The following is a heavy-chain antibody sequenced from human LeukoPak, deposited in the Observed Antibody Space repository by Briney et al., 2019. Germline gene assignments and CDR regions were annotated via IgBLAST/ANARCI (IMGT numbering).Heavy chain of an antibody. V-gene: IGHV3-13*01. D-gene: IGHD2-2*01. CDR2: IGTAGDT. CDR1: GFTFSSYD. CDR3: ARDVKRYCSSTSCYGPSYAFDI. Sequence: GGSLRLSCAASGFTFSSYDMHWVRQATGKGLEWVSAIGTAGDTYYPGSVKGRFTISRENAKNSLYLQMNSLRAGDTAVYYCARDVKRYCSSTSCYGPSYAFDIRGQGTMVTVSS. J-gene: IGHJ3*02.